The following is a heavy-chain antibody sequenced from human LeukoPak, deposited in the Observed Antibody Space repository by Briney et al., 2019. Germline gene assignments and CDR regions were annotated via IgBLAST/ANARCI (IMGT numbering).Heavy chain of an antibody. CDR3: ARPATVTTNYYYYYMDV. Sequence: SVKVSCKASGGTFSSYAISWVRQAPGQGLEWMGGIIPIFGTANYAQKFQGRVTITADESTSTAYMELSSLRSEDTAVYYCARPATVTTNYYYYYMDVWGKGTTVTVSS. CDR2: IIPIFGTA. D-gene: IGHD4-11*01. J-gene: IGHJ6*03. V-gene: IGHV1-69*01. CDR1: GGTFSSYA.